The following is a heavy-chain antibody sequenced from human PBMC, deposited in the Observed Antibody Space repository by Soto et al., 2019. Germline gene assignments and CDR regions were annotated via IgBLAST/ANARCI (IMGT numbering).Heavy chain of an antibody. V-gene: IGHV6-1*01. Sequence: SQTLSLTCAISGDSVSSNSAAWHWIRQSPSRGLEWLGRTYYRSKWYNDYAVSVKSRITINPDTSKNQFSLQLKSVTPEDTAVYYCGRSRYAWNYRAYCGMDVWGQGNKVTFSS. CDR3: GRSRYAWNYRAYCGMDV. D-gene: IGHD1-7*01. CDR1: GDSVSSNSAA. CDR2: TYYRSKWYN. J-gene: IGHJ6*02.